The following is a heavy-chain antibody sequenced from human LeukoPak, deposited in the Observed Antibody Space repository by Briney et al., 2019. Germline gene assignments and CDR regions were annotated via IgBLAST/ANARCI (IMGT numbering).Heavy chain of an antibody. Sequence: NAGGSLRLSCAASGFTFRSYSLNWVRQAPGKGPEWVSYISISSDHKHYADSVKGRFTISRDNAKNSLYLQMNRLRAEDTAVYYCAGDPSEYHLLPGDQWGQGTLVTVSS. CDR1: GFTFRSYS. D-gene: IGHD2-2*01. V-gene: IGHV3-21*01. CDR3: AGDPSEYHLLPGDQ. CDR2: ISISSDHK. J-gene: IGHJ4*02.